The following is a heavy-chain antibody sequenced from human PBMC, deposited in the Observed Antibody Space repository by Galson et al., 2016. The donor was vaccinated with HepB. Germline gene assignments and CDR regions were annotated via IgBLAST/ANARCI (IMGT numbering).Heavy chain of an antibody. CDR2: ISSSSTYI. CDR1: GFTFRSYA. Sequence: SLRLSCAASGFTFRSYAMNWVRQAPGKGLEWVSSISSSSTYIYYADSVKGRFTISRDNAKNSLYLQMNSLRAEDTAVYYCARGNVIFGVVNPAFDYWGQGTLITVSS. J-gene: IGHJ4*02. CDR3: ARGNVIFGVVNPAFDY. V-gene: IGHV3-21*01. D-gene: IGHD3-3*01.